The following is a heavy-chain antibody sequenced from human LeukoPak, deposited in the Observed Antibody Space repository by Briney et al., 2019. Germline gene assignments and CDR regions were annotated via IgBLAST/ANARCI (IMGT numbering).Heavy chain of an antibody. CDR3: AKDRVGIVVVPAAIHNWFDP. CDR1: GFTFSSYA. CDR2: ISYDGSNK. J-gene: IGHJ5*02. D-gene: IGHD2-2*02. V-gene: IGHV3-30-3*01. Sequence: GGSLRLSCAASGFTFSSYAMHWVRQAPGKGLEWVAVISYDGSNKYYADSVKGRFTISRDNSKNTLYLQMNSLRAEDTAVYYCAKDRVGIVVVPAAIHNWFDPWGQGTLVTVSS.